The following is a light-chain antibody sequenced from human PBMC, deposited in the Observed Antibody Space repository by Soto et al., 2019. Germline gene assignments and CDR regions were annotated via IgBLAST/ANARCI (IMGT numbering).Light chain of an antibody. J-gene: IGKJ1*01. Sequence: EIVMTPSPATLSVSPGERATLFCRASQSVSSNLAWYQQKPGQAPRLLIYGASTRATGIPARFSGSGSGTEFTLTISSLQSEDFAVYYCQQYNNWPQTFGQGTKVDIK. CDR2: GAS. V-gene: IGKV3-15*01. CDR3: QQYNNWPQT. CDR1: QSVSSN.